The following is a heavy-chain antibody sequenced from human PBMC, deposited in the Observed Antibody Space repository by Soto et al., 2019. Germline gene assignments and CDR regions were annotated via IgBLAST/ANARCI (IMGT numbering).Heavy chain of an antibody. CDR2: ISYSGST. CDR1: GGSINQYY. V-gene: IGHV4-59*01. Sequence: SETLSLTCTVSGGSINQYYWSWIRQPPGRELEWIGYISYSGSTEYSPSLKSRVSISRDTSKNQFSLELTSVTAADTAVYYCAGGADMVYQIFYWGQGTLVTVSS. D-gene: IGHD5-18*01. CDR3: AGGADMVYQIFY. J-gene: IGHJ4*01.